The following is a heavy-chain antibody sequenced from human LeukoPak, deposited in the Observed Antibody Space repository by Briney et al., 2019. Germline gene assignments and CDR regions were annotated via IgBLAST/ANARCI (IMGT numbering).Heavy chain of an antibody. V-gene: IGHV3-66*01. D-gene: IGHD6-13*01. CDR1: GFTFRSYA. J-gene: IGHJ4*02. CDR3: AKSPGYSSSFDY. CDR2: IYTGGST. Sequence: GGSLRLSCAASGFTFRSYALSWVRQAPGKGLEWVSVIYTGGSTYYADSVKGRFTISRDNSKNTVYLQMNSLRAEDTAVYYCAKSPGYSSSFDYWGQGTLVSVSS.